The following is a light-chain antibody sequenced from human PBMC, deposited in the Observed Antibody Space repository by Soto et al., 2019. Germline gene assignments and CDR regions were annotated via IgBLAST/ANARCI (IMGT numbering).Light chain of an antibody. Sequence: QSVLTQPPSVSGTPGQKVTISCSGSRANIGSNTVNWYQHLPGTVPKPLIYSNNQRPSGVPDRFSGSKSGTSASLAISGLQSEDEADYYCAAWEDSLNPSFVFGTGTKVTVL. J-gene: IGLJ1*01. CDR2: SNN. CDR1: RANIGSNT. CDR3: AAWEDSLNPSFV. V-gene: IGLV1-44*01.